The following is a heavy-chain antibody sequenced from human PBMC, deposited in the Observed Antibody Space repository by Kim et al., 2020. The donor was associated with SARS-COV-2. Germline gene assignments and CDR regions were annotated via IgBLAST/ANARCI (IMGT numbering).Heavy chain of an antibody. Sequence: LKSRVTISVDTSKNQFSLKLSSVTAADTAVYYCAGGGGSYDILTGYFFDYWGQGTLVTVSS. D-gene: IGHD3-9*01. J-gene: IGHJ4*02. CDR3: AGGGGSYDILTGYFFDY. V-gene: IGHV4-39*01.